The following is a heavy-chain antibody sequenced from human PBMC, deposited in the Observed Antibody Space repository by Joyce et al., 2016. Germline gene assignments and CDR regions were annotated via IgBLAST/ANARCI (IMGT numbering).Heavy chain of an antibody. Sequence: EVQLVESGGGLIQPGGYLRLSCAASGCTVSNNYMTWVIQAPGKWLDWVSCISSGGHTYYADSVKGRFTISRDKNTLYLQMNSLRVEDTAVYYCARVPGFHWGQGTLVTVSS. V-gene: IGHV3-53*01. CDR2: ISSGGHT. CDR3: ARVPGFH. J-gene: IGHJ4*02. CDR1: GCTVSNNY.